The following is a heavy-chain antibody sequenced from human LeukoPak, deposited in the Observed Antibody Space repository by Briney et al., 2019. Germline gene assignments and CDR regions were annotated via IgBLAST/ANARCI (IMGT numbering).Heavy chain of an antibody. CDR3: ARESSGWPSGMDV. Sequence: ASVKVSCMASGYPFTDYYIHWVRQAPGQGLERMGWINPNNGNTNYAQKLQGRVTMTTDASTSTAYMELRSLRSDDTAVYYCARESSGWPSGMDVWGQGTTVTVSS. D-gene: IGHD6-19*01. J-gene: IGHJ6*02. CDR1: GYPFTDYY. V-gene: IGHV1-18*04. CDR2: INPNNGNT.